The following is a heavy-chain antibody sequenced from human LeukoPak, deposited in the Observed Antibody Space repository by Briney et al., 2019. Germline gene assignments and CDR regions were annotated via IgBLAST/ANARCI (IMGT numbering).Heavy chain of an antibody. D-gene: IGHD3-3*01. J-gene: IGHJ6*03. CDR3: ARIRFSENYYYYMDV. V-gene: IGHV4-59*11. CDR1: GGSISSHY. CDR2: IYYSGST. Sequence: PSETLSLTCTVSGGSISSHYWSWIRQPPGKGLEWIGYIYYSGSTNYNPSLKSRVTISVDTSKNQFPLKLSSVTAADTAVYYCARIRFSENYYYYMDVWGKGTTVTVSS.